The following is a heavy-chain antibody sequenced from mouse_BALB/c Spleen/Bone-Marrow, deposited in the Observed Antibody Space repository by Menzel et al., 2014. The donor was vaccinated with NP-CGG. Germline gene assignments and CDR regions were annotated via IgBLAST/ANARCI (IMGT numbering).Heavy chain of an antibody. J-gene: IGHJ1*01. D-gene: IGHD2-3*01. CDR3: ARRGGWLGYFDV. CDR1: GYTFSSYW. CDR2: ILPGRGST. Sequence: VQLQQSGAELMKPGASVKISCKATGYTFSSYWIEWVKQRPGHGLEWIGEILPGRGSTNYNEKFKGKATFTADTSSNTAYMQLSSLTSEDSAVYYCARRGGWLGYFDVWGAGTTVTVSS. V-gene: IGHV1-9*01.